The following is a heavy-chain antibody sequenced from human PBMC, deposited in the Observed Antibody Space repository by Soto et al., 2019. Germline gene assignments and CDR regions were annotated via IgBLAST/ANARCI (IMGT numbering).Heavy chain of an antibody. Sequence: QVQLVESGGGVVQPGRSLRLSCAASGFTFSSYAMHWVRQAPGKGLEWVAVISYDGSNKYYADSVKGRFTISRDNSKNTLYLRMNSLRAEDTAVYYCARDSGDTEYYYYGMDVWGQGTTVTVSS. V-gene: IGHV3-30-3*01. CDR2: ISYDGSNK. J-gene: IGHJ6*02. D-gene: IGHD3-10*01. CDR3: ARDSGDTEYYYYGMDV. CDR1: GFTFSSYA.